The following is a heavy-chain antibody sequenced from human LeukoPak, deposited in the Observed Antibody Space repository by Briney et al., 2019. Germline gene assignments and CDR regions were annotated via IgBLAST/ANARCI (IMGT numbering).Heavy chain of an antibody. J-gene: IGHJ3*02. V-gene: IGHV4-39*07. CDR3: ARLGARNAFDI. CDR2: IYHSGST. Sequence: SETLPLTCTVSGGSINSSSYYWGWIRQPPGKGLEWIGIIYHSGSTFFNPSLKSRVTISVDTSKNHLSLKLSSVTAADTAVYYCARLGARNAFDIWGQGTVVTVSS. CDR1: GGSINSSSYY.